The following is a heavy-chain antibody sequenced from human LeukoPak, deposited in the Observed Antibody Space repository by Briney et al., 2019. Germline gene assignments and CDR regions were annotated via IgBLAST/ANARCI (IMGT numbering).Heavy chain of an antibody. D-gene: IGHD2-2*02. CDR2: INPDSGGT. CDR1: GYTFTGYY. V-gene: IGHV1-2*02. J-gene: IGHJ4*02. Sequence: ASVKVSCKASGYTFTGYYMHWVRQAPGQGLEWMGWINPDSGGTNYAQKFQGRVTMTRDTSISTAYMELSRLRSDDTAVYFCARGRHIVVPAALRDDYWGQGTLVTVSS. CDR3: ARGRHIVVPAALRDDY.